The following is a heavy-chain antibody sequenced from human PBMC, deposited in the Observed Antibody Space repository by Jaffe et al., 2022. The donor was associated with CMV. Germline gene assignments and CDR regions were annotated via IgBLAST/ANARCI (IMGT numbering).Heavy chain of an antibody. J-gene: IGHJ4*02. CDR1: GFTFSNYW. CDR3: ARGGNRNGRFDY. D-gene: IGHD2-8*01. CDR2: IKLDGSEK. V-gene: IGHV3-7*03. Sequence: EVQLVESGGGLVQPGESLRLSCAASGFTFSNYWMSWVRQAPGKGLEWVANIKLDGSEKYSVDSVKGRFTISRDNAKDSLFLQMNSLRAEDTAVYYCARGGNRNGRFDYWGQGTLVTVSS.